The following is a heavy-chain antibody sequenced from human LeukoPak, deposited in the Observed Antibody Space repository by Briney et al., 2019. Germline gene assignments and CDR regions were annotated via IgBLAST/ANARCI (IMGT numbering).Heavy chain of an antibody. CDR2: IYYSGST. V-gene: IGHV4-59*01. CDR1: GGSISSYY. CDR3: ARAARRYSSSWYFDY. D-gene: IGHD6-13*01. Sequence: SETLSLTCTVSGGSISSYYWSWIRQPPGKGLEWIGYIYYSGSTNYNPSLKSRVTISVDTSKNQFSLKLSSATAADTAVYYCARAARRYSSSWYFDYWGQGTLVTVSS. J-gene: IGHJ4*02.